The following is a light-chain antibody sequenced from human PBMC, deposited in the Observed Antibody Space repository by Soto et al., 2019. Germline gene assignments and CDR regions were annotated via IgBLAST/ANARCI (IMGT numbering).Light chain of an antibody. V-gene: IGKV1-39*01. CDR1: QSISTY. Sequence: DIQMTQSPSSLSASVGDRVTITCRASQSISTYLNWYQQKVGKAPKLLIYAASRLQRGVPSMFSGSGSGTDFTLTISSLQPEDFATYYCQQSYSTPRTFGQGTKLEIK. CDR2: AAS. J-gene: IGKJ2*02. CDR3: QQSYSTPRT.